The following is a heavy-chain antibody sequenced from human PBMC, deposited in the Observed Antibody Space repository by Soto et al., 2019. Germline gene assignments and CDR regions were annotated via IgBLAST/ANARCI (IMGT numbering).Heavy chain of an antibody. D-gene: IGHD3-10*01. CDR3: GRHGTQVFSGTLWLVQLSGGSSYAMDV. V-gene: IGHV5-10-1*01. J-gene: IGHJ6*02. Sequence: PGESLKLSCKGSGYSFTSYWISWVRQMPGKGLEWMGRIDPSDSYTNYSPSFQGHVTISADKSIITAYLQWSSLKASDTAMYYCGRHGTQVFSGTLWLVQLSGGSSYAMDVWGQGTTVTVYS. CDR2: IDPSDSYT. CDR1: GYSFTSYW.